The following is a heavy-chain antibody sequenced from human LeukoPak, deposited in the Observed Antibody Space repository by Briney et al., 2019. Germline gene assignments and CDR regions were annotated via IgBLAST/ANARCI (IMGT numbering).Heavy chain of an antibody. J-gene: IGHJ4*02. CDR2: INSDGSST. D-gene: IGHD6-13*01. V-gene: IGHV3-74*01. CDR1: GFTFSSYW. Sequence: GGSLRLSCAAPGFTFSSYWMHWVRQAPGQGLVSVSRINSDGSSTSYADSVKGRFTISRDNAKNTLYLQMNSLRAEDTAVYYCARSLAAADWGQGTLVTVSS. CDR3: ARSLAAAD.